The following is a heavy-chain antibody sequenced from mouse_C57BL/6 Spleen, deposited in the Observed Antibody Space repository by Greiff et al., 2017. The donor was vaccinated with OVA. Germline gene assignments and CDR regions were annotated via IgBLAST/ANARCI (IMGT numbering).Heavy chain of an antibody. CDR2: ISDGGSYT. V-gene: IGHV5-4*01. J-gene: IGHJ3*01. CDR1: GFTFSSYA. CDR3: AREPTRDWFAY. D-gene: IGHD2-10*01. Sequence: EVQGVESGGGLVKPGGSLKLSCAASGFTFSSYAMSWVRQTPEKRLEWVATISDGGSYTYYPDTVKGRFTISRDNAKNNLYLQMSHLKSEDTAMYYCAREPTRDWFAYWGQGTLVTVSA.